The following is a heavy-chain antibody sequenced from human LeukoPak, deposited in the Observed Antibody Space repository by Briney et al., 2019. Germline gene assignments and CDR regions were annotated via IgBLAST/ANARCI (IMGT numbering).Heavy chain of an antibody. D-gene: IGHD2-8*01. J-gene: IGHJ6*02. CDR3: AKEYCTNGGCSSWQISYYYYGMDV. V-gene: IGHV3-30*18. CDR2: ISYDGSNK. CDR1: GFTFSSYG. Sequence: GGSLRLSCAASGFTFSSYGMHWVRQAPGKGLEWVAAISYDGSNKYYADSVKGRFTISRDNSKNTLYLQMNSRRAADTAVYYCAKEYCTNGGCSSWQISYYYYGMDVWGQGTTVTVSS.